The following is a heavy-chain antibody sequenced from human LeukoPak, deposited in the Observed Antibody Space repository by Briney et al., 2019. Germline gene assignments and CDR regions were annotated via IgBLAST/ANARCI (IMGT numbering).Heavy chain of an antibody. V-gene: IGHV4-39*07. CDR1: GDSITNSNYY. CDR2: IFYNGGP. D-gene: IGHD1-26*01. J-gene: IGHJ3*02. CDR3: ASYRGTYSVFEI. Sequence: SETLSLTCTASGDSITNSNYYWGWVRQSPGRGLEWLGNIFYNGGPYYNPSFKSRVAISVDTSKNHFSLTLNAVTAADTAVYYWASYRGTYSVFEIWAKGTPSTVSS.